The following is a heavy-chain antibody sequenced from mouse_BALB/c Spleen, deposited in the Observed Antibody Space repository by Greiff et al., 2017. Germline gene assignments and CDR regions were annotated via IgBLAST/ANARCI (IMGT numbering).Heavy chain of an antibody. CDR3: ARRRGNPSYFDY. CDR1: GYTFTSYT. CDR2: INPSSGYT. V-gene: IGHV1-4*01. J-gene: IGHJ2*01. D-gene: IGHD2-1*01. Sequence: QVHVKQSGAELARPGASVKMSCKASGYTFTSYTMHWVKQRPGQGLEWIGYINPSSGYTNYNQKFKGKATLTVDKSSSTAYMELRSLTSEDTAVYYCARRRGNPSYFDYWGQGTTLTVSS.